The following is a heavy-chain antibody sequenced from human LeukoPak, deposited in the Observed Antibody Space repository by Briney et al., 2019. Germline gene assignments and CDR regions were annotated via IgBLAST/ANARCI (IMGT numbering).Heavy chain of an antibody. CDR1: GFAFTNYA. J-gene: IGHJ5*02. V-gene: IGHV3-23*01. CDR2: ISSSAAST. D-gene: IGHD4-17*01. CDR3: AKSYGDYASLFMS. Sequence: GGSLRLSCAASGFAFTNYAMAWVRQAPGKGLEWVSGISSSAASTYYADSVKGRFTISRDNSKNTLYLQVNSLRAEDTALYYCAKSYGDYASLFMSWGQGTLVTVSS.